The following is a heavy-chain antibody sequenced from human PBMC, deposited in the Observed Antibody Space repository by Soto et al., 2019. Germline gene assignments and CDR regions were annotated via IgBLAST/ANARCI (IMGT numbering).Heavy chain of an antibody. CDR1: GYTFTSYG. D-gene: IGHD2-15*01. J-gene: IGHJ6*02. V-gene: IGHV1-18*01. CDR2: ISAYNGNT. Sequence: GASVKVSCKASGYTFTSYGISWVRQAPGQGLEWMGWISAYNGNTNYAQKLQGRVTMTTDTSTSTAYMELRSLRSDDTAVYYCARPAGLYCSGGSCYSSHYGMDVWGQGTTVTVSS. CDR3: ARPAGLYCSGGSCYSSHYGMDV.